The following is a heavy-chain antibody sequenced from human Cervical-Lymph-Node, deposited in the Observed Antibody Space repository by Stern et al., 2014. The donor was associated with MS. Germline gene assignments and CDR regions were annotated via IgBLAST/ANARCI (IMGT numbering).Heavy chain of an antibody. CDR2: VSSTSDYI. J-gene: IGHJ6*02. Sequence: EDQLVESGGGLVKPGGSLRLSCAASGFTFSRYTMNWVRQAPGKGLEWLSSVSSTSDYIYHEDSVKGRFTMSSDNAKNSLYLQMDSLRAEDSAVYYCSALDFSFTGFDAWGRGTSVTVSS. V-gene: IGHV3-21*06. D-gene: IGHD3/OR15-3a*01. CDR3: SALDFSFTGFDA. CDR1: GFTFSRYT.